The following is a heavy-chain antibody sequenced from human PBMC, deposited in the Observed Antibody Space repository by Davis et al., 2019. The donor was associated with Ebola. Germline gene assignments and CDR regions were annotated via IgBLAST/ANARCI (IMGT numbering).Heavy chain of an antibody. CDR1: GFTFSSYA. V-gene: IGHV3-23*01. D-gene: IGHD5-24*01. CDR3: AKDRERWLQAPFDY. CDR2: ISGSGDRT. J-gene: IGHJ4*02. Sequence: PGGSLRLSCAASGFTFSSYAMSWVRQSPGKGLECVSGISGSGDRTYYADSVKGRFIISRDNSKSTLFLQMDSLRDEDSALYYCAKDRERWLQAPFDYWGQGAVVTVSS.